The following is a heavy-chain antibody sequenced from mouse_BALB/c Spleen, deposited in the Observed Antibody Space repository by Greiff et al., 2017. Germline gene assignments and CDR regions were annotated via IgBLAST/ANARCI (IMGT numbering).Heavy chain of an antibody. CDR3: AKLITQIPYYGSSPMDY. J-gene: IGHJ4*01. D-gene: IGHD1-1*01. V-gene: IGHV2-3*01. Sequence: VQLQQSGPGLVQPSQSLSITCTVSGFSLTSYGVHWVRQSPGKGLEWLGVIWGDGSTNYHSALISRLSISKDNSKSQVFLKLNSLQTDDTATYYCAKLITQIPYYGSSPMDYWGQGTSVTVSS. CDR1: GFSLTSYG. CDR2: IWGDGST.